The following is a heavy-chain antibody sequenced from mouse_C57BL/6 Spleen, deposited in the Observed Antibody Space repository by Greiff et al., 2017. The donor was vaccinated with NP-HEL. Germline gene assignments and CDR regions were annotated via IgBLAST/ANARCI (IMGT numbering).Heavy chain of an antibody. CDR2: IYPGDGDT. D-gene: IGHD2-10*02. CDR1: GYAFSSYW. V-gene: IGHV1-80*01. J-gene: IGHJ4*01. CDR3: ARLYGNLYYYAMDY. Sequence: QVQLKQSGAELVKPGASVKISCKASGYAFSSYWMNWVKQRPGKGLEWIGQIYPGDGDTNYNGKFKGKATLTADKSSSTAYMQLSSLTSEDSAVYFCARLYGNLYYYAMDYWGQGTSVTVSS.